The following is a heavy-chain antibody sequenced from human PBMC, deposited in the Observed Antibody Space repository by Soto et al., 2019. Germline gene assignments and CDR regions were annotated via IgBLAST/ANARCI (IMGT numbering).Heavy chain of an antibody. CDR1: GGSISSSSYY. V-gene: IGHV4-39*01. D-gene: IGHD4-4*01. CDR2: IYYSGST. Sequence: SETLSLTCTVSGGSISSSSYYWGWIRQPPGKGLEWIGSIYYSGSTYYNPSLKSRVTISVDTSKNQFSLKLSSVTAADTAVYYCARRGGATVTTGHFDYWGQGTLVTVS. J-gene: IGHJ4*02. CDR3: ARRGGATVTTGHFDY.